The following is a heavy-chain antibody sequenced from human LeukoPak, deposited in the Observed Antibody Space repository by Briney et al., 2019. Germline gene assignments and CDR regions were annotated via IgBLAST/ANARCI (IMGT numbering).Heavy chain of an antibody. CDR2: ISTGSNHI. Sequence: GGSLRLSCAASGFIFSTYNMNWVRQAPGKGLEWVSSISTGSNHIFYVDSVKGRFTISRENAKNSLYLQMNSLRAEDTAVYYCGKNRYSGSLSPFDIWGQGTMVTVSS. J-gene: IGHJ3*02. D-gene: IGHD1-26*01. CDR1: GFIFSTYN. CDR3: GKNRYSGSLSPFDI. V-gene: IGHV3-21*04.